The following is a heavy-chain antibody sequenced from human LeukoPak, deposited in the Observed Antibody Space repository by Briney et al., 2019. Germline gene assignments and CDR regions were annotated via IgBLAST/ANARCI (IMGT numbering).Heavy chain of an antibody. CDR2: MNPLSGNT. J-gene: IGHJ6*03. CDR1: GYSFVTSD. V-gene: IGHV1-8*01. Sequence: ASVKVSCKASGYSFVTSDINWVRQAAGQGLEWMGWMNPLSGNTGYAQKFQGRVTMTRNTSIGTAYMELSSLRSEDTAVYYCARVYSSSWSSYYYYMDVWGKGTTVTVSS. CDR3: ARVYSSSWSSYYYYMDV. D-gene: IGHD6-13*01.